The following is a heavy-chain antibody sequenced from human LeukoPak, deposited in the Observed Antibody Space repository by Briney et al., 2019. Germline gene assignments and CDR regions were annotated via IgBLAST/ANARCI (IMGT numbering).Heavy chain of an antibody. Sequence: GGSLRLSCAASGFXFSSYAISWVRQAPGKGLKWVSAISGSGGSTYYADSVKGRFTISRDNSKNTLYLQMNSLRAEDTAVYYCAKDRRYSYGCDYWGQGTLVTVSS. CDR2: ISGSGGST. CDR3: AKDRRYSYGCDY. D-gene: IGHD5-18*01. V-gene: IGHV3-23*01. J-gene: IGHJ4*02. CDR1: GFXFSSYA.